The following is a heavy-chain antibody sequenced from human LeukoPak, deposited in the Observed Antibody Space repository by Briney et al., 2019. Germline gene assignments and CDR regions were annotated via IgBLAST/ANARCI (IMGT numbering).Heavy chain of an antibody. J-gene: IGHJ4*02. Sequence: KPSGTLSLTCAVSGGSISSSNWWGWVRQPPGKGLEWIGEIYHSGSTNYNPSLKSRVTISVDKSKNQFSLKLSSVTAADTAVYYCAREAYRYGSGSSLDYWGQGTLVTVSS. CDR1: GGSISSSNW. D-gene: IGHD3-10*01. CDR3: AREAYRYGSGSSLDY. V-gene: IGHV4-4*02. CDR2: IYHSGST.